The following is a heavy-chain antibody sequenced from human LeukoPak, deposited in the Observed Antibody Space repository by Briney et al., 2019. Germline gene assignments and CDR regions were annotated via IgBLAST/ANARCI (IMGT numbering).Heavy chain of an antibody. CDR1: GGSFSGYY. CDR3: AREGDDSSGYSEDAFDI. D-gene: IGHD3-22*01. V-gene: IGHV4-34*01. Sequence: SETLSLTCAVYGGSFSGYYWSWIRQPPGKGLEWIGEINHSGSTNYNPSLKSRVTISVDTSKNQFSLKLSSVTAADTAVYYCAREGDDSSGYSEDAFDIWGQGTMVTVSS. CDR2: INHSGST. J-gene: IGHJ3*02.